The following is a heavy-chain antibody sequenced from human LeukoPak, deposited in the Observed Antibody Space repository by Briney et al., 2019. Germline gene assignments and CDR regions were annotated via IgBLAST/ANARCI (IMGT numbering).Heavy chain of an antibody. CDR3: ATEGMGIDAFDI. Sequence: ASVKVSCKVPGYTLTELSMHWVRQAPGKGLEWMGGFDPEDGETIYAQKFQGRVTMTEDTSTDTAYMELSSLRSEDTAVYYCATEGMGIDAFDIWGQGTMVTVSS. J-gene: IGHJ3*02. CDR2: FDPEDGET. D-gene: IGHD7-27*01. V-gene: IGHV1-24*01. CDR1: GYTLTELS.